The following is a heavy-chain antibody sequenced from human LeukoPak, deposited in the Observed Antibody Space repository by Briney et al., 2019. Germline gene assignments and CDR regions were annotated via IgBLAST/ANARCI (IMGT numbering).Heavy chain of an antibody. CDR3: ARDLYYGSGSANYYYGMDV. V-gene: IGHV7-4-1*02. D-gene: IGHD3-10*01. CDR1: GYTFTSYD. CDR2: INTNTGNP. Sequence: ASVKVSCKASGYTFTSYDINWVRQAPGQGLEWMGWINTNTGNPTYAQGFTGRFVFSLDTSVSTAYLQISSLKAEDTAVYYCARDLYYGSGSANYYYGMDVWGQGTTVTVSS. J-gene: IGHJ6*02.